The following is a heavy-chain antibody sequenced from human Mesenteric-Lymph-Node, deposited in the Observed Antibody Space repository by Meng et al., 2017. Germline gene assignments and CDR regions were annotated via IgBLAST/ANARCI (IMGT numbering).Heavy chain of an antibody. CDR3: TYLYGDSIS. Sequence: QWSGPGSVNPALHLSLLCDLPCGSIRKDQWWGWVRRAPGKGLEWIGKIYHSGRTNYNPSVKCRVSMSVDKSHNPVSLTLSSXSAADTXVYYCTYLYGDSISWGQGTLVTVSS. V-gene: IGHV4-4*02. CDR1: CGSIRKDQW. D-gene: IGHD4-17*01. J-gene: IGHJ4*02. CDR2: IYHSGRT.